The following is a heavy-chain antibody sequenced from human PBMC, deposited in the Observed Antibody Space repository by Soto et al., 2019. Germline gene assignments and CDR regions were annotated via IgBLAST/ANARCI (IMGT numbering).Heavy chain of an antibody. Sequence: PGESLKISCKGSGYSFTSYWISWVRQMPGKGLEWMGRIDPSDSYTNYSPSFQGHVTISADKSISTAYLRWSSLKASDTAMYYCARHHCSSTSCYVGGDAFDIWGQGTMVTVSS. CDR3: ARHHCSSTSCYVGGDAFDI. CDR2: IDPSDSYT. CDR1: GYSFTSYW. D-gene: IGHD2-2*01. J-gene: IGHJ3*02. V-gene: IGHV5-10-1*01.